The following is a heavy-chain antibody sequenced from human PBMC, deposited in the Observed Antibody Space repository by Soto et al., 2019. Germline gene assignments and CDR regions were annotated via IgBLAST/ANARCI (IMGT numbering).Heavy chain of an antibody. V-gene: IGHV4-59*01. CDR3: ARVRGDRYNYHYYGMDV. Sequence: PSETLSLTCTVSGGSISSYYWSWIRQPPGKGLEWIGYIYYSGSTNYNPSLKSRVTISVDTSKNQFSLKLSSVTAADTAVYYCARVRGDRYNYHYYGMDVWGQGTTVTVSS. D-gene: IGHD1-1*01. J-gene: IGHJ6*02. CDR2: IYYSGST. CDR1: GGSISSYY.